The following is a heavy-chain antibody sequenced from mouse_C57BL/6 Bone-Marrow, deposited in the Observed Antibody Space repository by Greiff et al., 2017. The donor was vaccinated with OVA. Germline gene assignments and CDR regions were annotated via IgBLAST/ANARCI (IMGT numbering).Heavy chain of an antibody. CDR1: GFTFSDYG. J-gene: IGHJ4*01. CDR2: ISCGSSTI. Sequence: EVKLVESGGGLVKPGGSLKLSCAASGFTFSDYGMHWVRQAPEKGLEWVAYISCGSSTIYYADTVKGRFTISRDNAKNTLFLQMTSLRSEDTAMYYCARGTGRGLYAMDYWGQGTSVTVSS. D-gene: IGHD4-1*01. CDR3: ARGTGRGLYAMDY. V-gene: IGHV5-17*01.